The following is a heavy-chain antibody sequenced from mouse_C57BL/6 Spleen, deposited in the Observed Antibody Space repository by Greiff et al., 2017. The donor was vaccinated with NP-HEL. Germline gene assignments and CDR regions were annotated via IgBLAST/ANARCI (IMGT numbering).Heavy chain of an antibody. V-gene: IGHV5-6*01. CDR3: ARDYGSSYWYFDV. Sequence: EVNVVESGGDLVKPGGSLKLSCAASGFTFSSYGMSWVRQTPDKRLEWVATISSGGSYTYYPDSVKGRFTISRDNAKNTLYLQMSSLKSEDTAMYYCARDYGSSYWYFDVWGTGTTVTVSS. CDR2: ISSGGSYT. J-gene: IGHJ1*03. D-gene: IGHD1-1*01. CDR1: GFTFSSYG.